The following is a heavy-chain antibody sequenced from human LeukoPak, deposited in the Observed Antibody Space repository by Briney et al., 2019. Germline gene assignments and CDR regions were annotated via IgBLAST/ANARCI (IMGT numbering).Heavy chain of an antibody. J-gene: IGHJ5*02. CDR1: GGTFSSYA. CDR2: IIPIFGTA. D-gene: IGHD2-15*01. V-gene: IGHV1-69*13. CDR3: ARESFYCSRGSCSRFDP. Sequence: ASVKVSCKASGGTFSSYAISWVRQAPGQGLEWMGGIIPIFGTANYAQKFQGRVTITADESTSTAYMELSSLRSEDTAVYYCARESFYCSRGSCSRFDPWGQGTLVTVSS.